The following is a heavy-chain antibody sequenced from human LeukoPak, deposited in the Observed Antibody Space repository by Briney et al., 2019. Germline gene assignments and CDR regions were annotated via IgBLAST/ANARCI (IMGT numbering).Heavy chain of an antibody. CDR2: INPNSGGT. J-gene: IGHJ4*02. CDR1: GYTLTDYY. V-gene: IGHV1-2*06. Sequence: GASVKVSCKASGYTLTDYYMHWVRQAPGQGLEWMGRINPNSGGTNYAQKFQGRVTVTRDTSTSTVHMELSGLRSEDTAVYYCARDQEAFDYWGQGTLVTVSS. CDR3: ARDQEAFDY.